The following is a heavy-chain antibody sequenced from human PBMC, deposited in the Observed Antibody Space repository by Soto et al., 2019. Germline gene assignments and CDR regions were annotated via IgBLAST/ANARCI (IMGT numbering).Heavy chain of an antibody. J-gene: IGHJ6*02. CDR1: GGCSGRSNW. V-gene: IGHV4-4*02. CDR3: ARDRRDNWNYRYGMAV. Sequence: SGTVSISSAVSGGCSGRSNWWSLVLQPPGKGLEWIGEIYHSGSTNYNPSLKSRVTISVDKSKNQFSLKLSSVTAADTAVYYCARDRRDNWNYRYGMAVWGQGTTVS. CDR2: IYHSGST. D-gene: IGHD1-7*01.